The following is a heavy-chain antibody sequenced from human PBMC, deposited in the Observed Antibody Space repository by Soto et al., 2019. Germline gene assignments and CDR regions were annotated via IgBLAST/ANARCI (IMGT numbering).Heavy chain of an antibody. V-gene: IGHV4-31*03. CDR1: GGSISSGGYY. Sequence: PSETLSLTCTVSGGSISSGGYYWSWIRQHPGKGLEWIGYIYYSGSTYYNPSLKSRVTISVDTSKNQFSLKLSSVTAADTAVYYCARDGTAAGFIYGMDVWGQGTTVTVSS. J-gene: IGHJ6*02. CDR2: IYYSGST. CDR3: ARDGTAAGFIYGMDV. D-gene: IGHD6-13*01.